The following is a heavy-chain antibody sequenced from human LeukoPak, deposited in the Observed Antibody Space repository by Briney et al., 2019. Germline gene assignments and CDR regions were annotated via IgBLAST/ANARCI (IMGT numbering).Heavy chain of an antibody. CDR2: ISGSTGRT. Sequence: GGSLRLSCAASGFTFSSYAMSWVRQAPGQGLEWVSAISGSTGRTYYADPLKGRFTISRDNSKNTLYLQMNSLRAADTAVYYCAKGGVVHAFDIWGQGTMVTVSS. CDR1: GFTFSSYA. J-gene: IGHJ3*02. D-gene: IGHD2-15*01. CDR3: AKGGVVHAFDI. V-gene: IGHV3-23*01.